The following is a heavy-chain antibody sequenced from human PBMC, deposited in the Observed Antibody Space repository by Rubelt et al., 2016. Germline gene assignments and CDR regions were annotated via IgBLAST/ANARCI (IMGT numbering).Heavy chain of an antibody. CDR3: ARSGQTSWYGAHYFAS. D-gene: IGHD6-13*01. J-gene: IGHJ4*02. V-gene: IGHV4-39*07. CDR1: GGSISSVSYY. CDR2: IYYSGST. Sequence: QLQLQESGPRQVKPSETLSLTCTVSGGSISSVSYYWGWIRQPPGKGLEWLASIYYSGSTYYNPSLKSRITMSVEPSENQFALKFNSATAAETAVYYCARSGQTSWYGAHYFASWGQGTLVTVSS.